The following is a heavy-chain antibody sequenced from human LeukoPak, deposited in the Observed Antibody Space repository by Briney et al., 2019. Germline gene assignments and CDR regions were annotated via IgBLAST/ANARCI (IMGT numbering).Heavy chain of an antibody. Sequence: GGSLRLSCAASGFTVSSNYMSWVRQAPGKGLEWVSVIYSGGSTYYADSVKGRFTISRDNSKNTLYLQMNSLRAEDTAVYYCARKPYSSSSDRHGKAFDYWGQGTLVTVSS. J-gene: IGHJ4*02. D-gene: IGHD6-6*01. CDR3: ARKPYSSSSDRHGKAFDY. CDR1: GFTVSSNY. CDR2: IYSGGST. V-gene: IGHV3-53*01.